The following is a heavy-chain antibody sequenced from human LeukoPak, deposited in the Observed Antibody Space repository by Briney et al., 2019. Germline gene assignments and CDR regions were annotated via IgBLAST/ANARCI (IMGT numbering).Heavy chain of an antibody. Sequence: GRSLRLSCAASGFTLSSYGMRWVRQAPGKGLEWVAVIWYDGSNKYYADSVKGRFTISRDNSKNTMYLQMDSLRAEDTAVYYCARSGGRGWYPADHWGQGTLVTVSS. CDR2: IWYDGSNK. CDR1: GFTLSSYG. D-gene: IGHD6-19*01. J-gene: IGHJ5*02. CDR3: ARSGGRGWYPADH. V-gene: IGHV3-33*01.